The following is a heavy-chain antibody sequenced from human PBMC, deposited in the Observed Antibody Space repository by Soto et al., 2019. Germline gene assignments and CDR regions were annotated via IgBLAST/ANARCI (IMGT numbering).Heavy chain of an antibody. D-gene: IGHD3-10*01. CDR3: ASLPSWDVLLKTYYFDY. CDR1: GGSISSGDYY. J-gene: IGHJ4*02. V-gene: IGHV4-30-4*01. CDR2: IYYSGST. Sequence: SETLSLTCTVSGGSISSGDYYWSWIRQPPGKGLEWIGYIYYSGSTYYNPSLKSRVTISVDTSKNQFSLKLSSVTAADTAVYYCASLPSWDVLLKTYYFDYWGQGTLVTVSS.